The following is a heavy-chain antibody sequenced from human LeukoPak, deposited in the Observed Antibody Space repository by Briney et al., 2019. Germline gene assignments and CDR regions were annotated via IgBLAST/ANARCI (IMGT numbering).Heavy chain of an antibody. CDR3: AKGPFGSCSSPSCYFFDY. J-gene: IGHJ4*02. V-gene: IGHV3-30*18. CDR1: GFTFSGYE. CDR2: ISHDGSNE. D-gene: IGHD2-2*01. Sequence: GGSLRLSCSASGFTFSGYEMHWVRQAPGKGLGWVAVISHDGSNEDYADSVKGRFTISRDNSKNTLYLEMNSLRVEDTAVYYCAKGPFGSCSSPSCYFFDYWGQGTLVSVSS.